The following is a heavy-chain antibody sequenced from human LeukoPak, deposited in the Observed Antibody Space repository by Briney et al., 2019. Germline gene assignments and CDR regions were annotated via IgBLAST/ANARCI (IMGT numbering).Heavy chain of an antibody. V-gene: IGHV3-48*04. Sequence: PGGSLRLSCAASGFTFSRNSMNWVRQAPGKGLEWVSYISSTATIYYADFLKGRFTISRDNAKNSLYLQMNSLRAEDTAVYYCARDGVTATSGGFDPWGQGTLVTVSS. J-gene: IGHJ5*02. CDR3: ARDGVTATSGGFDP. CDR2: ISSTATI. CDR1: GFTFSRNS. D-gene: IGHD2-21*02.